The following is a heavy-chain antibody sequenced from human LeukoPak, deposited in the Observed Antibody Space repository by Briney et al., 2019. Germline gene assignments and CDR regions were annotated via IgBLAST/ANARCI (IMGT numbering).Heavy chain of an antibody. CDR2: IKSKTDGGTT. J-gene: IGHJ4*02. CDR1: GFTFSNAW. D-gene: IGHD2-8*01. V-gene: IGHV3-15*01. Sequence: PGGSLRLSCAASGFTFSNAWMSWVRQAPGKGLEWVGRIKSKTDGGTTDYAAPVKGRFTISRDDSKNTLYLQINSLKTEDIAVYYCTTYPMVYAMNYWGQGTLVTVSS. CDR3: TTYPMVYAMNY.